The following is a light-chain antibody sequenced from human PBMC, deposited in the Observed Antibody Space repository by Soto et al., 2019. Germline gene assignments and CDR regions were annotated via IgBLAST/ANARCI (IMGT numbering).Light chain of an antibody. V-gene: IGKV1-5*03. CDR2: KAS. CDR1: QSISPW. J-gene: IGKJ4*01. Sequence: DIQMTQSPSTLSASVGDSVAITCRSRQSISPWLAWYQQKPGKAPTVLIYKASSFEGGVPSRCSGRGSGTDFNITIRSLQPDDFATYSSPQHNTYPLTFGGGTPVPIK. CDR3: PQHNTYPLT.